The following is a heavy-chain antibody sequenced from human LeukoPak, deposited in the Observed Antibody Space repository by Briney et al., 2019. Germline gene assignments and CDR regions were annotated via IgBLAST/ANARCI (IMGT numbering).Heavy chain of an antibody. CDR1: GGSLSGYY. D-gene: IGHD6-6*01. Sequence: SETLSLTCAVYGGSLSGYYWSWIRQPPGKGLEWIGEINHSGSTNYNPSLKSRVTISVDTSKNQFSLKLSSVTAADTAVYYCARADGSIAARPFDYWGQGTLVTVSS. CDR2: INHSGST. V-gene: IGHV4-34*01. CDR3: ARADGSIAARPFDY. J-gene: IGHJ4*02.